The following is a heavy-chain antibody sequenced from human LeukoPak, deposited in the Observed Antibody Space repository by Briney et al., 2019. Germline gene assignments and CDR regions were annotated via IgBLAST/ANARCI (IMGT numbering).Heavy chain of an antibody. D-gene: IGHD6-19*01. Sequence: PGGSLRLSCAASGFTFSDYYMTWIRQAPGKGLEWLSYISTSGSTIYYADSVKGRFTISRDNAKNSLFLQMNSLRTEDTAVYYCARTRAGSYVWGQGTLVTVSS. CDR3: ARTRAGSYV. CDR1: GFTFSDYY. CDR2: ISTSGSTI. V-gene: IGHV3-11*01. J-gene: IGHJ4*02.